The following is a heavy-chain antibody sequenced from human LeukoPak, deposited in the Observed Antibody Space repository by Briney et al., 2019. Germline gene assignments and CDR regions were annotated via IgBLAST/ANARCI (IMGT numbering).Heavy chain of an antibody. CDR3: ARDPLGTQTYFDY. J-gene: IGHJ4*02. CDR2: ISSSDSYI. D-gene: IGHD7-27*01. Sequence: GGSLRLSCAASGFTFSSYSMNWVRQAPGKGLEWVSSISSSDSYIFYADSVEGRFTISRDNAKNSLYLQMNSLTAEDTAVYYCARDPLGTQTYFDYWGQGTLVTVSS. CDR1: GFTFSSYS. V-gene: IGHV3-21*01.